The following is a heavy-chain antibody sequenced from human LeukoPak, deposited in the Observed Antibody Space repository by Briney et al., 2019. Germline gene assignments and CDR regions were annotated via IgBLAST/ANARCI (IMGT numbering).Heavy chain of an antibody. CDR1: RFAFGTFE. CDR2: ISSGGSTT. Sequence: PGGSLRLSCAASRFAFGTFEMNWVRQAPGRGLQWIAYISSGGSTTYYADSVRGRFIISRDNAKNLLFLQMNSLRGEDTGFYYCAREKRGDYGGDCWGQGTLVTVSS. D-gene: IGHD4-17*01. CDR3: AREKRGDYGGDC. J-gene: IGHJ4*02. V-gene: IGHV3-48*03.